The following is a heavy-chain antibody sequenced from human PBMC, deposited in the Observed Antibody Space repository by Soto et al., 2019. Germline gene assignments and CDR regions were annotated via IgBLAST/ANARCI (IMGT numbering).Heavy chain of an antibody. CDR1: GFTFSSYW. V-gene: IGHV3-74*01. Sequence: GGSLRLSCAASGFTFSSYWMHWVRQAPGKGLVCVSRINAEESRTTYADSVKGRFTISRDNAKSTLFLQMNSLRAEDTAVYYCTRESGGTLDYWGQGTLVTVSS. CDR2: INAEESRT. CDR3: TRESGGTLDY. J-gene: IGHJ4*02.